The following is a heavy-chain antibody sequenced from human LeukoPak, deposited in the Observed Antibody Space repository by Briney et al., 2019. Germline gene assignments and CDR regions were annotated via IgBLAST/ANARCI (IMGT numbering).Heavy chain of an antibody. Sequence: PGGSLRLSCAASGFTVSSNYMSWVREAPGEGLEWVSVIYSGGSTYYADSVKGRFTISRDNSKNTLYLQMNSLRAEDTAVYYCARDLPLMVRGVIITDYYGMDVWARGTRVTVPS. J-gene: IGHJ6*02. CDR3: ARDLPLMVRGVIITDYYGMDV. CDR2: IYSGGST. CDR1: GFTVSSNY. D-gene: IGHD3-10*01. V-gene: IGHV3-66*01.